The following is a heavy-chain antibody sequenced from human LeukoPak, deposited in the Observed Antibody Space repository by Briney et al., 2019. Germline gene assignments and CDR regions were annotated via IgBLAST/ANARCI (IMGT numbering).Heavy chain of an antibody. Sequence: GGSLRLSCAASGFTFSSSWMSWVRQAPGKGLEWVANINEDGSAKYYVDSVKGRFTISRDNAKRSLDQQVNSLRAEDTAVYYCTRSRRDGNDYWGQGTLVTVSS. V-gene: IGHV3-7*01. CDR2: INEDGSAK. CDR1: GFTFSSSW. D-gene: IGHD5-24*01. J-gene: IGHJ4*02. CDR3: TRSRRDGNDY.